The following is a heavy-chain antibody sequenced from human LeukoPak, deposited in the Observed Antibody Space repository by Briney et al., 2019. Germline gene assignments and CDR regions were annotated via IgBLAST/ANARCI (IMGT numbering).Heavy chain of an antibody. J-gene: IGHJ4*02. CDR3: ASDPPYTSSSAW. CDR1: GFTFTSTA. V-gene: IGHV1-58*01. Sequence: SVKVSCKASGFTFTSTAVQWVRQARGQRLEWIGLILVGSGNTNYAQMFQERVTLTWDVSTSTAYMVLSSLRSEDTAIYYCASDPPYTSSSAWWGQGTLVTVSS. CDR2: ILVGSGNT. D-gene: IGHD2-2*01.